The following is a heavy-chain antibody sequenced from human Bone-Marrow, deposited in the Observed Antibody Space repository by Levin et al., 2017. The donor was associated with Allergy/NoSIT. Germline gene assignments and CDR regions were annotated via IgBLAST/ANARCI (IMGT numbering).Heavy chain of an antibody. CDR2: ISWDSERE. V-gene: IGHV3-9*01. CDR3: AKADSSGFSYVGFDF. J-gene: IGHJ4*02. Sequence: GGSLRLSCTTSGFTFDDYAMHWVRQVPGKGLEWVSGISWDSEREGYADSVKGRFTISRDNAKNSVHLQMTSLRVDDTALYYCAKADSSGFSYVGFDFWGQGTLITVSS. D-gene: IGHD3-22*01. CDR1: GFTFDDYA.